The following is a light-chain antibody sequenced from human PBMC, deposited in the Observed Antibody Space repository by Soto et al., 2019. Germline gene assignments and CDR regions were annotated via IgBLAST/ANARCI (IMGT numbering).Light chain of an antibody. CDR3: QHYYGYSRT. CDR2: KAS. CDR1: QSIDIW. V-gene: IGKV1-5*03. Sequence: DIQMTQSPSTLSASVGDRVTFTCRASQSIDIWLAWYQQKPGKAPKHLIYKASNLESGVPSRFSGSGSGTEFTLTISSLQPDDSATYYCQHYYGYSRTFGQGTKLEIK. J-gene: IGKJ2*01.